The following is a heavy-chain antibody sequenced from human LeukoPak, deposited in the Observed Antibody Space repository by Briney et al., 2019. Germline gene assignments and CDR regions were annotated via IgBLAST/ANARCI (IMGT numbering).Heavy chain of an antibody. CDR2: IYYSGST. V-gene: IGHV4-59*01. CDR1: GGSFSGYY. D-gene: IGHD5-12*01. CDR3: ARGGYEARSYYFDY. J-gene: IGHJ4*02. Sequence: KPSETLSLTCAVYGGSFSGYYWSWIRQPPGKGLEWIGYIYYSGSTNYNPSLKSRVTISVDTSKNQFSLKLSSVTAADTAVYYCARGGYEARSYYFDYWGQGTLVTVSS.